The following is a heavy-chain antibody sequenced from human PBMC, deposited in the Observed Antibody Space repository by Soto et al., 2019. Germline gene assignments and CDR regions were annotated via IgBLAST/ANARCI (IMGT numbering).Heavy chain of an antibody. V-gene: IGHV4-39*01. Sequence: PSQTLSLTCTVSGGSISSSSNYLGRLRHPPGKGLEWIGSIYYSGSHYYNPSLKSRVTISVNTSKNQFSLKLSSVTAAETAVYYCARNVEMARQLDYYYGMDVWGQGTTVTVS. D-gene: IGHD5-12*01. CDR2: IYYSGSH. J-gene: IGHJ6*02. CDR1: GGSISSSSNY. CDR3: ARNVEMARQLDYYYGMDV.